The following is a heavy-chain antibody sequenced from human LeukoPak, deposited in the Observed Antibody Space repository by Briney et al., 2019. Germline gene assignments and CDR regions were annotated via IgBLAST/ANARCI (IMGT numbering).Heavy chain of an antibody. V-gene: IGHV4-59*01. CDR2: IYYSGST. CDR3: ARVGTYGSGSYLTWLDN. CDR1: GGSIRSNY. J-gene: IGHJ5*02. D-gene: IGHD3-10*01. Sequence: PSETLSLTCTVSGGSIRSNYWSWIGQPPGKGLEWVGYIYYSGSTKYNPSLKSRVTISVDTSKNQFSLKLSSVTAADTAVYYCARVGTYGSGSYLTWLDNWGQGTLVTVSS.